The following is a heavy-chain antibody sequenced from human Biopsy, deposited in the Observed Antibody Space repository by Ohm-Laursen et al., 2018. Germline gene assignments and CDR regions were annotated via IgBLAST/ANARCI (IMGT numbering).Heavy chain of an antibody. Sequence: SVKVSCKTSGGTFNSYVITWVRQAPGQGLEWMGRIIPTFDTPTYAPDFQGRVTFTADKSTGTATLDLRSLTSEDTALYYCAGGAAKGYPYDHWGQGTLVTVSS. V-gene: IGHV1-69*06. CDR3: AGGAAKGYPYDH. D-gene: IGHD6-13*01. CDR2: IIPTFDTP. CDR1: GGTFNSYV. J-gene: IGHJ5*02.